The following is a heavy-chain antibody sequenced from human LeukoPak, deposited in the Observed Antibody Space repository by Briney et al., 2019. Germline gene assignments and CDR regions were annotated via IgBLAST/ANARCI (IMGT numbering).Heavy chain of an antibody. CDR3: ARGLKYYTTSGRLGY. D-gene: IGHD3-22*01. CDR1: GGFFSGYY. V-gene: IGHV4-34*01. CDR2: VGRTESA. J-gene: IGHJ4*02. Sequence: PSETLSLTCDVYGGFFSGYYWNWIRQPPGKGLEWIGGVGRTESANYNPSLKSRVAISVDMSKNQFSLKLSSVTAADTGVYYCARGLKYYTTSGRLGYWGQGTLVTVSS.